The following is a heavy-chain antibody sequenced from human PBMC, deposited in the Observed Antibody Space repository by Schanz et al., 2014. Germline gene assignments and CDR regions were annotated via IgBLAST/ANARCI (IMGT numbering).Heavy chain of an antibody. J-gene: IGHJ3*02. Sequence: QVQLVESGGGVVQPGRSLRLSCATSGLNFDYYGMNWVRQAPGKGLEWVALIWYDGSNEYYADSVKGRFTISRDNAKNSLYLQMNSLRAEDTAVYYCAGAVATIRADSFDIWGQGTMVAVSS. CDR3: AGAVATIRADSFDI. D-gene: IGHD5-12*01. CDR1: GLNFDYYG. V-gene: IGHV3-33*03. CDR2: IWYDGSNE.